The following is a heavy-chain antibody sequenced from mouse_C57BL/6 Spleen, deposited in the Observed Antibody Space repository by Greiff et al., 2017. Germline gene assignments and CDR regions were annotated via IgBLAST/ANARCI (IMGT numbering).Heavy chain of an antibody. Sequence: QVQLQQSGPELVKPGASVKISCKASGYAFSSSWMNWVKQRPGKGLEWIGRIYPGDGDTNYNGKFKGKATLTADKSSSTAYMQLSSLTSEDSAVYFYAPYSNYDYAMDYWGQGTSVTVSS. CDR3: APYSNYDYAMDY. J-gene: IGHJ4*01. CDR2: IYPGDGDT. CDR1: GYAFSSSW. D-gene: IGHD2-5*01. V-gene: IGHV1-82*01.